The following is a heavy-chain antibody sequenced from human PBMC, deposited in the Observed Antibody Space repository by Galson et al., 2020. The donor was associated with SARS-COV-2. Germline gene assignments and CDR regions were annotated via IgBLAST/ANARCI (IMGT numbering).Heavy chain of an antibody. CDR2: ISKTGSDT. Sequence: GESLKISCAASGFTFSDHYMSWIRQAPGTGLEWLSQISKTGSDTTYADSVEGRFTISRDNADNSLYLQLDSLTAEDTAMYYCAREVYYRWDSWGQGTLVTVSS. V-gene: IGHV3-11*06. D-gene: IGHD3-10*01. CDR1: GFTFSDHY. J-gene: IGHJ4*02. CDR3: AREVYYRWDS.